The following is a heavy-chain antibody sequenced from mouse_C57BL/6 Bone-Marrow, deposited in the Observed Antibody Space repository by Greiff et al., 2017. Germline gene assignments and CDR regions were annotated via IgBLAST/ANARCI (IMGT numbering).Heavy chain of an antibody. Sequence: QVQLKQPGAELVMPGASVKLSCKASGYTFTSYWMHWVKQRPGQGLEWIGEIDPSDSYTNYNQKFKGKSTLTVDKSSSTAYMLLSSLTSEDSAVYYCARNYSNLYYFDYWGQGTTLTVSS. CDR1: GYTFTSYW. V-gene: IGHV1-69*01. J-gene: IGHJ2*01. CDR3: ARNYSNLYYFDY. CDR2: IDPSDSYT. D-gene: IGHD2-5*01.